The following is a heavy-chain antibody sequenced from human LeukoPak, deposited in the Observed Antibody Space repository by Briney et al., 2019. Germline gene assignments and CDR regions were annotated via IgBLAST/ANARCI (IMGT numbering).Heavy chain of an antibody. CDR2: IIPIFGTA. CDR3: ARDRVQLVGVDY. D-gene: IGHD1-1*01. Sequence: SVKVSCKASGGTFSSYAISWVRQAPGQGLEWMGGIIPIFGTANYAQKFQGRVTITADKSTSTAYMELSSLRSEDTAVYYCARDRVQLVGVDYWGQGTLVTVSS. J-gene: IGHJ4*02. V-gene: IGHV1-69*06. CDR1: GGTFSSYA.